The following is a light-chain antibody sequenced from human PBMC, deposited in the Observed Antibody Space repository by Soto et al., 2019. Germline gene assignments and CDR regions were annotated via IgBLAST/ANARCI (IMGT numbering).Light chain of an antibody. CDR2: GAS. J-gene: IGKJ2*01. CDR3: QHYGSSMYT. V-gene: IGKV3-20*01. CDR1: HNISSTY. Sequence: EVVLTQSPGTLSLSPGEGATLSCRASHNISSTYFAWYQQKPGQAPRLLIYGASSRATGIPDRFSGSGSGTDFTLTVSRLEPEDFAVFYCQHYGSSMYTFGQGTRLDIK.